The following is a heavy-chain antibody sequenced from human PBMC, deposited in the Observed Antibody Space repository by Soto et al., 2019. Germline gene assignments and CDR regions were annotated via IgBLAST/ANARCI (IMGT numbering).Heavy chain of an antibody. Sequence: ASVKVSCKASGYTFTSYGISWVRQAPGQGLEWMGWISAYNGNTNYAQKLQGRVTMTTDTSTSTAYMELRSLRSDDTAVYYCARDRAAGSSGLSQFDPWGQGTLVTVSS. CDR1: GYTFTSYG. V-gene: IGHV1-18*01. D-gene: IGHD6-19*01. CDR2: ISAYNGNT. J-gene: IGHJ5*02. CDR3: ARDRAAGSSGLSQFDP.